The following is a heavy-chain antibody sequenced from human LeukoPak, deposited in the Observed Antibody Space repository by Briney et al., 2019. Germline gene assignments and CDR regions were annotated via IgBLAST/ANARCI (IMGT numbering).Heavy chain of an antibody. V-gene: IGHV3-30*03. CDR1: GFSFSSYG. CDR2: ISYDERNK. D-gene: IGHD5-18*01. J-gene: IGHJ6*02. Sequence: PGGSLRLSCAASGFSFSSYGMHWVRQAPGKGLEWVAVISYDERNKYYGDSVKGRFTISRDDSKNTLYLQMNSLRAEDTAVYYCAVPTAPYHYYFAMDVWGQGTTVTVSS. CDR3: AVPTAPYHYYFAMDV.